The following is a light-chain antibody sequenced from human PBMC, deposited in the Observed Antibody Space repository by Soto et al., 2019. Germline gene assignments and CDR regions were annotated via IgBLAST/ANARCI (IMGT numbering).Light chain of an antibody. J-gene: IGLJ1*01. CDR3: NSYTISTTYV. CDR2: GVT. CDR1: SSDVGHSNH. V-gene: IGLV2-14*03. Sequence: QSVLTQPASVSGSPGQSITISCTGSSSDVGHSNHVSWYQQHPGKAPKLIIYGVTNRPSGISNRFSGSKSGSTASLTISGLQHEDEADYYCNSYTISTTYVFGTGTKLTVL.